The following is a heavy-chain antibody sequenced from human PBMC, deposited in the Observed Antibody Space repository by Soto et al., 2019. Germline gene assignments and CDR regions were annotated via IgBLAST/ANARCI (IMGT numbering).Heavy chain of an antibody. D-gene: IGHD5-12*01. V-gene: IGHV3-48*02. CDR1: EFTFSSYI. CDR2: NSSISITK. Sequence: PGESLILSCAASEFTFSSYIMDWVSHAPRKGLERGSYNSSISITKYYANSVKGRFTISRDTAKNSLYLHMNRLRDEDTAVYYCARHRSSGYVQEYIQFWGLGTLVTVSS. J-gene: IGHJ1*01. CDR3: ARHRSSGYVQEYIQF.